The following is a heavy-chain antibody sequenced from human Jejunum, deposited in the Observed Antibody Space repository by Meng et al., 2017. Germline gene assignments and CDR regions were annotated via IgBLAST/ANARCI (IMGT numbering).Heavy chain of an antibody. CDR1: GFTFKNYA. V-gene: IGHV3-23*01. CDR3: AKDRNPTVRSAYFDY. Sequence: GESLKISRAASGFTFKNYAMSWVRHAPGKGLEWVSAISGAGGGTYYADSRKGRFTISRDNSNNTLYLQMNSLRAEDTAVYYCAKDRNPTVRSAYFDYWGQGTLVTVSS. J-gene: IGHJ4*02. CDR2: ISGAGGGT. D-gene: IGHD2-21*02.